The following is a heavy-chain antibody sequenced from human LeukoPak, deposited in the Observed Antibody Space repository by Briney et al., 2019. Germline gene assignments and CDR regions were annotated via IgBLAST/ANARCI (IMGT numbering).Heavy chain of an antibody. D-gene: IGHD3-3*01. CDR2: INAGNGNT. Sequence: GASVKVSCKASGYTFTSYAMHWVRQAPGQRLEWMGWINAGNGNTKYSQKFQGRVTITRDTSASTAYMELSSLRSEDTAVYYCAREARGDFWSGYYNEAFDYWGQETLVTVSS. CDR3: AREARGDFWSGYYNEAFDY. J-gene: IGHJ4*02. V-gene: IGHV1-3*01. CDR1: GYTFTSYA.